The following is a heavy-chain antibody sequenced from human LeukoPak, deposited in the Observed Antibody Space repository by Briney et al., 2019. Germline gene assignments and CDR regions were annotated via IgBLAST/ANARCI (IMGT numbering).Heavy chain of an antibody. CDR3: ARGGYYYGVDY. CDR2: IYYSGST. J-gene: IGHJ4*02. V-gene: IGHV4-59*01. Sequence: PSETLSLTCTVSGGSNSSYYWSWIRQPPGKGLEWIGYIYYSGSTNYNPSLKSRVTISVDTSKNQFSLKLSSVTAADTAVYYCARGGYYYGVDYWGQGTLVTVSS. CDR1: GGSNSSYY. D-gene: IGHD3-10*01.